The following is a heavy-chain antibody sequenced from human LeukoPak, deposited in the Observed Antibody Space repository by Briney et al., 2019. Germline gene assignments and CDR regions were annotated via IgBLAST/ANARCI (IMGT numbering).Heavy chain of an antibody. J-gene: IGHJ4*02. Sequence: GSSVKVSCKASGGTFSSYAISWVRQAPGQGLEWMGRIIPIFGTANYAQKFQGRVTITTDESTSTAYMELSSLRSEDTAVYYCARGRPYCSGGSCYRRFDYWGQGTLVTVSS. CDR3: ARGRPYCSGGSCYRRFDY. CDR1: GGTFSSYA. V-gene: IGHV1-69*05. D-gene: IGHD2-15*01. CDR2: IIPIFGTA.